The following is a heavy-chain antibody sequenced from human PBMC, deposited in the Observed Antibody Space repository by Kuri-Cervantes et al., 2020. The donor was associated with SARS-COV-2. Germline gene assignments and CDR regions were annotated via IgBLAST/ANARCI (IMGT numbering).Heavy chain of an antibody. Sequence: GSLRLSCAFYGESFSGYYWNWIRQSPGKGLEWIGEVNHRGSTNYNPSLKSRVTISVDTSKNQFSLKLSSVAAADTAVYYCARDGSGSYFDSYYYYYMDVWGKGTTVTVSS. CDR2: VNHRGST. V-gene: IGHV4-34*01. J-gene: IGHJ6*03. CDR3: ARDGSGSYFDSYYYYYMDV. D-gene: IGHD1-26*01. CDR1: GESFSGYY.